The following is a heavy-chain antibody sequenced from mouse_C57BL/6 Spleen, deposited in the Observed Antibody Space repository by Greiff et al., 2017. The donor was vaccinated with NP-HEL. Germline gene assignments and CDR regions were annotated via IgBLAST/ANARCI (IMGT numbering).Heavy chain of an antibody. Sequence: EVKLVESGAELVRPGASVKLSCTASGFNIKDDYMHWVKQRPEQGLEWIGWIDPENGDTEYASKFQGKATITADTSSNTAYLQLSSLTSEDTAVYYCTTWRLRGYFDVWGTGTTVTVSS. CDR2: IDPENGDT. CDR3: TTWRLRGYFDV. CDR1: GFNIKDDY. V-gene: IGHV14-4*01. D-gene: IGHD2-4*01. J-gene: IGHJ1*03.